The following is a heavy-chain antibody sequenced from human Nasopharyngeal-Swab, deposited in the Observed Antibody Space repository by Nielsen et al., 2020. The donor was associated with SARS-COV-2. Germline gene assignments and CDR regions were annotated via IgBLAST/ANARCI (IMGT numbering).Heavy chain of an antibody. CDR1: GFTLRKEK. D-gene: IGHD3-3*01. V-gene: IGHV3-21*01. Sequence: GESLKISCAASGFTLRKEKRKGEGKDGCTGGGGVSSISSSSTYIYYADSVKGRFTISRDNTKNSLSLQMNSLRAEDTAVYYCARDGLDYDFWSAYFMDVWGQGTTVTVSS. CDR2: ISSSSTYI. CDR3: ARDGLDYDFWSAYFMDV. J-gene: IGHJ6*02.